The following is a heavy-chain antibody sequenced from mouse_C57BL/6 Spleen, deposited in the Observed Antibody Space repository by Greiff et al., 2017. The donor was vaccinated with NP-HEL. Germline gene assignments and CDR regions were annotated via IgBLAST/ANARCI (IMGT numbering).Heavy chain of an antibody. V-gene: IGHV1-85*01. CDR2: IYPRDGST. J-gene: IGHJ1*03. CDR1: GYTFTSYD. Sequence: QVQLKESGPELVKPGASVKLSCKASGYTFTSYDINWVKQRPGQGLEWIGWIYPRDGSTKYNEKFKGKATLTVDTSSSTAYMELHSLTSEDSAVYFCARYVYNWYFDVWGTGTTVTVSS. CDR3: ARYVYNWYFDV. D-gene: IGHD2-12*01.